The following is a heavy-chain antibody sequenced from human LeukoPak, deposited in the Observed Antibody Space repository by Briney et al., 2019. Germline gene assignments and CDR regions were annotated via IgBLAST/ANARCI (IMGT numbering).Heavy chain of an antibody. J-gene: IGHJ5*02. Sequence: SETLSLTCTVSGDSISNYYWSWIRQSPGKGLEWIGYIYYSGSTNYNPSLKSRVTISVDTSKNQFSLKLSSVTAADTAVYYCARRGWYYDSSGFNWFDPWGQGTLVTVSS. CDR2: IYYSGST. CDR3: ARRGWYYDSSGFNWFDP. D-gene: IGHD3-22*01. CDR1: GDSISNYY. V-gene: IGHV4-59*12.